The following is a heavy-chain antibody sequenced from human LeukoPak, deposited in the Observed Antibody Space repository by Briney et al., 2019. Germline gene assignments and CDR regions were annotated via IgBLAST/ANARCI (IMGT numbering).Heavy chain of an antibody. Sequence: GASVKVSCKASGGTFSSYAISWVRQAPGQGLEWMGGIIPIFGTANYAQKFQGRVTITADESTSTAYMELSSLRSEDTAVYYCAMSRYYGSGPNWFDPWGQGTLVTVSS. D-gene: IGHD3-10*01. J-gene: IGHJ5*02. CDR3: AMSRYYGSGPNWFDP. CDR1: GGTFSSYA. CDR2: IIPIFGTA. V-gene: IGHV1-69*13.